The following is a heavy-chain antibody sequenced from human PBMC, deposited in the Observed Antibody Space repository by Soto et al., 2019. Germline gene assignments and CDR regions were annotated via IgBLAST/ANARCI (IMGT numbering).Heavy chain of an antibody. J-gene: IGHJ5*02. V-gene: IGHV3-23*01. D-gene: IGHD3-3*01. Sequence: EVQLLESGGGLVQPGGSLRLSCAASVFTFSSYAMSWVRQAPGKGLEWVSAISGSGGSTYYADSVKGRFTISRDNSKNTLYLQMNSLRAEDTAVYYCAKDPALDRFSNWFDPWGQGTLVTVSS. CDR2: ISGSGGST. CDR1: VFTFSSYA. CDR3: AKDPALDRFSNWFDP.